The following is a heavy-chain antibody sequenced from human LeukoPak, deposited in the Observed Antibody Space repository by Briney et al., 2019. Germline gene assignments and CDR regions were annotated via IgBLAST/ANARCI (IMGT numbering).Heavy chain of an antibody. CDR3: ARDIGFGSGSFDY. Sequence: SVTVSCKASGGTFSSYAISWVRQAPGQGLEWMGRIIPIFGRANYAQKFQGRVTITTDESTSTAYMELSSLRSEDTAVYYCARDIGFGSGSFDYWGQGTLVTVSS. V-gene: IGHV1-69*05. CDR2: IIPIFGRA. CDR1: GGTFSSYA. J-gene: IGHJ4*02. D-gene: IGHD3-22*01.